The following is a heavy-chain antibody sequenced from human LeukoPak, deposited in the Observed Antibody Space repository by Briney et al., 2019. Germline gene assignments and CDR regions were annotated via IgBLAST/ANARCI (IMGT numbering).Heavy chain of an antibody. Sequence: ASVKVSCKASGYTLTELSMHWVRQAPGKGLEWMGGFDPEDGETIYAQKFQGRVTMTEDTSTDTAYMELSSLRSEDTAVYYCATVSPGHDYGGPELDYWGQGTLVTVSS. CDR1: GYTLTELS. CDR3: ATVSPGHDYGGPELDY. V-gene: IGHV1-24*01. D-gene: IGHD4-23*01. J-gene: IGHJ4*02. CDR2: FDPEDGET.